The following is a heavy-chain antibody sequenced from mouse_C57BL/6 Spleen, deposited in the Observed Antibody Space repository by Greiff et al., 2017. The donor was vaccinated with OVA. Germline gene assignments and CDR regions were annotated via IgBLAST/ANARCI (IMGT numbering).Heavy chain of an antibody. CDR2: INPSNGGT. Sequence: QVQLQQPGTELVKPGASVKLSCKASGYTFTCYWMHWVKQRPGQGLEWIGNINPSNGGTNYNEKFKSKATLTVDKSSSTAYMQLSSLTSEDSAVYYCARGGYDEVWFAYWGQGTLVTVSA. D-gene: IGHD2-2*01. J-gene: IGHJ3*01. V-gene: IGHV1-53*01. CDR3: ARGGYDEVWFAY. CDR1: GYTFTCYW.